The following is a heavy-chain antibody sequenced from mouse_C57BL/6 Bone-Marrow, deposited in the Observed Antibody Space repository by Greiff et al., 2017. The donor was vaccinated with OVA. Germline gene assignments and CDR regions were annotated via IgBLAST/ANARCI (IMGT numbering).Heavy chain of an antibody. CDR3: TLLLRRYFDY. Sequence: DVKLQESGAELVRPGASVKLSCTASGFNIKDDYMHWVKQRPEQGLEWIGWIDPENGDTEYASKFQGKATITADTSSNTAYLQLSSLTSEDTAVYYCTLLLRRYFDYWGQGTTLTVSS. D-gene: IGHD1-1*01. J-gene: IGHJ2*01. V-gene: IGHV14-4*01. CDR2: IDPENGDT. CDR1: GFNIKDDY.